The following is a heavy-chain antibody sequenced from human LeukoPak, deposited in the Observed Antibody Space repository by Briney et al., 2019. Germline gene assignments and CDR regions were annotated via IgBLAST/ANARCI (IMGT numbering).Heavy chain of an antibody. CDR2: IIPIFGTA. V-gene: IGHV1-69*13. D-gene: IGHD3-10*01. Sequence: ASVKVSCKASGGTFSSYAISWVRQAPGQGLEWMGGIIPIFGTANYAQKFQGRVTITADESTSTAYMELSSLRSEDTAVYYCASSGEWFGELFYGYFDYWGQGTLVTVSS. CDR1: GGTFSSYA. CDR3: ASSGEWFGELFYGYFDY. J-gene: IGHJ4*02.